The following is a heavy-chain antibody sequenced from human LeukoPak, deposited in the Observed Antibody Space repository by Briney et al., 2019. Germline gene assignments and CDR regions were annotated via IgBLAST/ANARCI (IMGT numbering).Heavy chain of an antibody. V-gene: IGHV4-61*02. Sequence: SETLSLTCTASGCSISSGSYYWSWIRQPAGKGLEWIGRIYTSGSTNYNPSLKSRVTISVDTSKNQFSLKLSSVTAADTTVYYCARSNVNDYYYMDVWGKGTTVTVSS. CDR2: IYTSGST. CDR3: ARSNVNDYYYMDV. J-gene: IGHJ6*03. CDR1: GCSISSGSYY.